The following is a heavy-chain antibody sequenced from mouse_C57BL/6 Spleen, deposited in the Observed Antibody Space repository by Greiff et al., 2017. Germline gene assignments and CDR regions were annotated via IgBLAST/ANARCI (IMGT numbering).Heavy chain of an antibody. D-gene: IGHD2-3*01. CDR3: ARRGGYYDYFDY. Sequence: VKVVESGAELVRPGASVKLSCKASGYTFTDYYINWVKQRPGQGLEWIARIYPGSGNTYYNEKFKGKATLTAEKSSSTAYMQLSSLTSEDSAVYVCARRGGYYDYFDYWGQGTTLTVSS. CDR2: IYPGSGNT. CDR1: GYTFTDYY. V-gene: IGHV1-76*01. J-gene: IGHJ2*01.